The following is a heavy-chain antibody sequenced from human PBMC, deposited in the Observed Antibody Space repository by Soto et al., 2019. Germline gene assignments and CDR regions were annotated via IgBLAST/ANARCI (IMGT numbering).Heavy chain of an antibody. CDR2: MYYSGST. V-gene: IGHV4-39*01. J-gene: IGHJ4*02. Sequence: NPSETLSLTCTVSGGSIITSTYYWGWIRQPPGKGLEWIGSMYYSGSTYYSPSLKSRVSISVDTSKNQFSLSLKSVTVADTAVYYCARGRDYYGSGRYYSRQHFDYWGQGALVTVSS. CDR1: GGSIITSTYY. D-gene: IGHD3-10*01. CDR3: ARGRDYYGSGRYYSRQHFDY.